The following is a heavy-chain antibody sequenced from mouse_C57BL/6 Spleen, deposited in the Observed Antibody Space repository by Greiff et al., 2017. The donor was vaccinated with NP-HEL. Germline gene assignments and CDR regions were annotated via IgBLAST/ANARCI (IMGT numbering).Heavy chain of an antibody. V-gene: IGHV5-9-1*02. Sequence: DVQLQESGAGLVKPGGSLKLSCAASGFTFSSYAMSWVRQTPEKRLEWVAYISSGGDYIYYADTVKGRFTISRDNARNTLYLQMSSLKSEDTAMYYCTRTRYYSNPFGCWGQGTTLTVAT. J-gene: IGHJ2*01. CDR3: TRTRYYSNPFGC. CDR2: ISSGGDYI. CDR1: GFTFSSYA. D-gene: IGHD2-5*01.